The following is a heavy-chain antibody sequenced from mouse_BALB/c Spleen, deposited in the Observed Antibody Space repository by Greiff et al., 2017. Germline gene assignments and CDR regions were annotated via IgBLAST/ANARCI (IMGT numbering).Heavy chain of an antibody. D-gene: IGHD1-1*01. CDR1: SYTFTDYA. Sequence: VKLQESGPELVRPGVSVKISCKGSSYTFTDYAMHWVKQSHAKSLEWIGVISTYYGNTNYNQKFKGKATMTVDKSSSTAYMELARLTSEDSAVYYCARNYYGSSFYAMDYWGQGTSVTVSS. CDR2: ISTYYGNT. V-gene: IGHV1-67*01. J-gene: IGHJ4*01. CDR3: ARNYYGSSFYAMDY.